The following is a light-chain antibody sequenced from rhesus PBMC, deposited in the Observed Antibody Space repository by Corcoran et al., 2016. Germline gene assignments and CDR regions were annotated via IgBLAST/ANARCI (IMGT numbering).Light chain of an antibody. CDR3: QQYDDLPPWT. V-gene: IGKV1-19*01. Sequence: DIQMTQSPSSLSASAGDKVTITCHASQVISSWLAWYQQKPGKAPKPLIYAASSLQSGVPSRFSGSGTGTDSTLTISSLQPEDFATYYCQQYDDLPPWTFGQGTKVEIK. J-gene: IGKJ1*01. CDR1: QVISSW. CDR2: AAS.